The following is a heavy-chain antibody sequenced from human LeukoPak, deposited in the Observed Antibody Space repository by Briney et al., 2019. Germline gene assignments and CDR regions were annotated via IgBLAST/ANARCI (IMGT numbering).Heavy chain of an antibody. CDR2: ISGYNGNI. Sequence: ASVKVSCKASGDTFTSYGISWVRQAPGQGLEWMGWISGYNGNINYAQKLQGRVTMTTDTSTSTAYMELRSLRSDDTAVYYCARDYYDSSGPLTTNYWGQGTLVTVSS. J-gene: IGHJ4*02. CDR3: ARDYYDSSGPLTTNY. D-gene: IGHD3-22*01. V-gene: IGHV1-18*01. CDR1: GDTFTSYG.